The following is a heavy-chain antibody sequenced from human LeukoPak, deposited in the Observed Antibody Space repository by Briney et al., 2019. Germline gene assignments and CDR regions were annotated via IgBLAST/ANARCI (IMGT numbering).Heavy chain of an antibody. V-gene: IGHV4-38-2*02. CDR3: AKSTGGGGHDS. CDR1: GYSIGTGHY. J-gene: IGHJ5*01. D-gene: IGHD4-23*01. Sequence: KASETLSLTCTVSGYSIGTGHYWAWIRPPPGKGLEWIGCVYHSGTYYKSSPTSRVTISMDASKNQFSLKLTSVTATDSAFYYCAKSTGGGGHDSWGQGTLVTVSS. CDR2: VYHSGT.